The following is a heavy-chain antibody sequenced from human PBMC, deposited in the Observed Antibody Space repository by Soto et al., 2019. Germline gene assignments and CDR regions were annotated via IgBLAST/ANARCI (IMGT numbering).Heavy chain of an antibody. V-gene: IGHV1-8*02. CDR2: MNPNSGNT. J-gene: IGHJ3*02. D-gene: IGHD5-12*01. Sequence: ASVKVSCKASGYTFTGYYMHWVRQATGQGLEWMGWMNPNSGNTSYAQKFQGRVTMTRNTSISTAYMELSSLRSEDTAVYYCAMGAIVADAFDIWGQGTMVTVSS. CDR1: GYTFTGYY. CDR3: AMGAIVADAFDI.